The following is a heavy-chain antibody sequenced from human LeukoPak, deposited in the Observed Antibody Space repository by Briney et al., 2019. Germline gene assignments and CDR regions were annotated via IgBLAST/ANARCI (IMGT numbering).Heavy chain of an antibody. Sequence: GRSLRLSCAASGFTFSSYGMHWVRQTPGKGLEWVAVISYDGSNKNFADSVKGRFTISRDNSKNTLYLQMNSLRAEDTAVYYCAKDLVRGVNAYCYYYGMDVWGQGTTVTVS. V-gene: IGHV3-30*18. J-gene: IGHJ6*02. CDR2: ISYDGSNK. CDR3: AKDLVRGVNAYCYYYGMDV. D-gene: IGHD3-10*01. CDR1: GFTFSSYG.